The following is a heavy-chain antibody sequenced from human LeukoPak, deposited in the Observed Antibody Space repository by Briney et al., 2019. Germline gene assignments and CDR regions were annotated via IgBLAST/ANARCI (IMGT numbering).Heavy chain of an antibody. Sequence: SGTLSLTCAVYGGSFSGYYWSWIRQPPGKGLEWIGEINHSGSTNYNPSLKSRVTISVDTSKNQFSLRLSSVTAADTAVYYCARGRDGDYGYYFDYWGQGTLVTVSS. CDR1: GGSFSGYY. J-gene: IGHJ4*02. CDR3: ARGRDGDYGYYFDY. V-gene: IGHV4-34*01. D-gene: IGHD4-17*01. CDR2: INHSGST.